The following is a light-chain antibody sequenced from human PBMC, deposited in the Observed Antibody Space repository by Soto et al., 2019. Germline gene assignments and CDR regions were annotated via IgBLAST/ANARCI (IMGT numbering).Light chain of an antibody. J-gene: IGKJ1*01. V-gene: IGKV1-5*01. CDR1: QTISNW. CDR2: DAS. CDR3: QQYYSYWT. Sequence: DIQMTQSPSTLSASVGDRVTITCRASQTISNWLAWYQQKPGQAPKLLIYDASSLEGGVPSRFSGSGSGTEFTLTLSSLQPDDFATDYCQQYYSYWTFGQGTKVEIK.